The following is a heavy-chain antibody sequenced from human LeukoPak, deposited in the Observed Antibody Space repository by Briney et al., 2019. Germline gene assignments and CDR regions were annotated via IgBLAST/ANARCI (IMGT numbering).Heavy chain of an antibody. Sequence: LETLSLTCTVSGGSISSHYWSWIRQPPGKGLEWIGYIYYSGSTNYNPSLKSRVTISVDTSKNQFSLKLSSVTAADTAVYYCARASGGFDYWGQGTLVTVSS. CDR1: GGSISSHY. CDR2: IYYSGST. V-gene: IGHV4-59*11. CDR3: ARASGGFDY. D-gene: IGHD6-6*01. J-gene: IGHJ4*02.